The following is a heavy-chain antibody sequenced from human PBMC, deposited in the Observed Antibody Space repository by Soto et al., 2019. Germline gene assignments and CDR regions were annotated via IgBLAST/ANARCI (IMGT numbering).Heavy chain of an antibody. Sequence: VASVQVSSKAPVVTFSSYVSRLVLQASGQGLEWMGGIIPIFGTAIYAQKFQGRVTITADESTSTAYMELSSVRSEDTAVYYCARAGEDYDFWSGYYTADYWGQGTLLTV. CDR2: IIPIFGTA. J-gene: IGHJ4*02. D-gene: IGHD3-3*01. CDR1: VVTFSSYV. V-gene: IGHV1-69*13. CDR3: ARAGEDYDFWSGYYTADY.